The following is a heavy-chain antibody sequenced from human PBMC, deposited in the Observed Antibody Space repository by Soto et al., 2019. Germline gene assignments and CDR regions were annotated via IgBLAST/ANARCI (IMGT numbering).Heavy chain of an antibody. Sequence: SETLSLTCVVYGGSFSGYYWSWIRQPPGKGLEWIGEINHSGSTNYNPSLKSRVTISVDTSKNQFSLKLSSVTAADTAVYYCARGLGGAAANWFDPWGQGTLVTVSS. D-gene: IGHD6-13*01. CDR1: GGSFSGYY. V-gene: IGHV4-34*01. J-gene: IGHJ5*02. CDR2: INHSGST. CDR3: ARGLGGAAANWFDP.